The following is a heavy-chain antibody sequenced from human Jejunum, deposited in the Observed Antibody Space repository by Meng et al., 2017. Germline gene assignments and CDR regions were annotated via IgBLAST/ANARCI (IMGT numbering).Heavy chain of an antibody. CDR3: AYGSGSYLNNRFDP. CDR2: IIAISGAA. V-gene: IGHV1-69*05. J-gene: IGHJ5*02. D-gene: IGHD3-10*01. Sequence: QVQLVQFGAEVKKPGSSVKSSCKTSGGTLINYAINWVRQAPGQGLEWMGGIIAISGAANYAQKFRGRVTFSTDASTSTAYMDLTSLRSEDTAVYYCAYGSGSYLNNRFDPWGQGTLVTVSS. CDR1: GGTLINYA.